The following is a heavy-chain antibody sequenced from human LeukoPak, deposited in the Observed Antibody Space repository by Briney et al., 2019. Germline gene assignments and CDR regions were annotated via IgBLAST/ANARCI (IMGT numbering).Heavy chain of an antibody. CDR1: GFTFSNYN. CDR3: ARAGSMDV. V-gene: IGHV3-48*04. J-gene: IGHJ6*02. CDR2: ISSTSSTI. Sequence: GGSLRLSCAASGFTFSNYNMNWVRQAPGKGLEWVSYISSTSSTIYYADSVKGRFTISRDNAKNSLYLQMNSLRAEDTAIYYCARAGSMDVWGQGTTVTVSS.